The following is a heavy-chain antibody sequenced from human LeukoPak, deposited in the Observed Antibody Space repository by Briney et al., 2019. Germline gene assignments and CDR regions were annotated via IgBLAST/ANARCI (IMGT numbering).Heavy chain of an antibody. CDR3: ARSHCSGGSCREYFQH. D-gene: IGHD2-15*01. V-gene: IGHV3-53*01. CDR2: IYSGGST. Sequence: HPGGSLRLSCAASGFTVSSNYMSWVRQAPGKGLEWVSVIYSGGSTYYADSVKGRFTISRDNSKNTLYLQMNSLRAEDTAVYYCARSHCSGGSCREYFQHWGQGTLVTVSS. CDR1: GFTVSSNY. J-gene: IGHJ1*01.